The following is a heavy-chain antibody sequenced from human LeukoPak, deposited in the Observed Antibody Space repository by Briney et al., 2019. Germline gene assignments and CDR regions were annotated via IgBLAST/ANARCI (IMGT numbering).Heavy chain of an antibody. D-gene: IGHD1-1*01. Sequence: PSQTLSLTCTVSGDSFSSDMYYWSWIRQPAGKGLEWIGRIYTSGDTKHNPSLKSRVTMSLDRSKNQFSLKLISVTAADTAVYYCARGRNWSTPSYFDSWGLGSLVTVSS. CDR2: IYTSGDT. CDR1: GDSFSSDMYY. J-gene: IGHJ4*02. V-gene: IGHV4-61*02. CDR3: ARGRNWSTPSYFDS.